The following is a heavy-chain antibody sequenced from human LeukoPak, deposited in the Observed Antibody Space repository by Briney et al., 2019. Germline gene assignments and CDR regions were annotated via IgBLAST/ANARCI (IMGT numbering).Heavy chain of an antibody. CDR1: GYTFTGYY. D-gene: IGHD3-22*01. Sequence: GASVKVSCKASGYTFTGYYMHWVRQAPGQGLEWMGWINPNSGGTNYAQKFQGRVTMTRDTSISTAYMELSRLRSDDTAVYYCASEAEYYYDTGDAFDIWGQGTMVTVSS. J-gene: IGHJ3*02. CDR3: ASEAEYYYDTGDAFDI. V-gene: IGHV1-2*02. CDR2: INPNSGGT.